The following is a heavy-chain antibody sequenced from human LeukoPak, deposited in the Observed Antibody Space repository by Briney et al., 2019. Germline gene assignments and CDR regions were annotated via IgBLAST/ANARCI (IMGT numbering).Heavy chain of an antibody. CDR2: INPDSGVT. V-gene: IGHV1-2*02. D-gene: IGHD1-26*01. CDR3: ASHVGATRDLDP. Sequence: ASVKVSCRASGYPFTGYYIHWVRQAPGQGLEWMGWINPDSGVTDHSQQFQGRVTMTRDTSTNTAYMEVSRLRFDDTDLYYCASHVGATRDLDPRGQGTLVTVSS. CDR1: GYPFTGYY. J-gene: IGHJ5*02.